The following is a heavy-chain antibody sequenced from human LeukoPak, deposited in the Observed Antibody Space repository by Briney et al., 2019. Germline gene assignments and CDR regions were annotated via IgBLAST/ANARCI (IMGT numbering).Heavy chain of an antibody. Sequence: SETLSLTCAVYGGSFSGYYWSWIRQPPGKGLEWIGEINHSGSTNYNPSLKSRVTISVDTSKNQFSLKLSSVTAADTAVYYCARGRSYFAFDIWGQGTMVTVSS. CDR3: ARGRSYFAFDI. V-gene: IGHV4-34*01. CDR1: GGSFSGYY. J-gene: IGHJ3*02. D-gene: IGHD5-18*01. CDR2: INHSGST.